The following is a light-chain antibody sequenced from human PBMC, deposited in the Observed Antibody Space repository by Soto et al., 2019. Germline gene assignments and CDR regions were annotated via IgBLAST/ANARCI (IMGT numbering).Light chain of an antibody. J-gene: IGKJ1*01. CDR1: QSVSSN. CDR2: GAS. CDR3: QQYNSYST. Sequence: IVRTQSPATLSVAPGGRRTLSCSASQSVSSNLAWYQQKPGQAPRLLIYGASTKATGIPARFSGSGSGTEFTLTISSLQPADFATYYCQQYNSYSTFGPGTKVDIK. V-gene: IGKV3-15*01.